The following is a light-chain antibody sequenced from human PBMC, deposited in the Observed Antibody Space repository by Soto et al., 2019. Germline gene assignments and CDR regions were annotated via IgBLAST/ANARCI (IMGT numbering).Light chain of an antibody. Sequence: SVLTQSPGTMSFSPGEGATLSCRTSQSISSTYLAWYQQRPGQAPRLLIYAASSRATGIPDRFSGSGSGTDFTLTISRLEPEDFAVYYCQQYFGSLYTFGQGTKLEIK. CDR1: QSISSTY. J-gene: IGKJ2*01. CDR2: AAS. V-gene: IGKV3-20*01. CDR3: QQYFGSLYT.